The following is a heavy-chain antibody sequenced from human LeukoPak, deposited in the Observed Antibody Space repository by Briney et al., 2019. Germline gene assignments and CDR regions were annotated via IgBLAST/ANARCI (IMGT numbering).Heavy chain of an antibody. CDR1: GFTFSQYS. J-gene: IGHJ4*02. D-gene: IGHD5-24*01. CDR3: AKSGYKRFDY. V-gene: IGHV3-21*06. Sequence: GESLRLSCAASGFTFSQYSMNCGRQAPGEGLGWVSSTCSSSSDILHAHSVKGRFTTSRDNAKNTQFLHMNSLRAEDTAVYYCAKSGYKRFDYWGQGILVTVSS. CDR2: TCSSSSDI.